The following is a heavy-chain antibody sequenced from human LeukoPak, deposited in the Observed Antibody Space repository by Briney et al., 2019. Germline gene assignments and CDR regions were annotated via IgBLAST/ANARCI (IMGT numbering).Heavy chain of an antibody. Sequence: GGSLRLSCAASGFTFSSYAMSWVRQAPGKGLEWVSAISASAGSTYYADSVKGRFTISRDNSKNTLYLQMNSLRAEDTAVYYCARDLTSYYYDNNGAFDFWGQGTLVTVSS. CDR1: GFTFSSYA. CDR3: ARDLTSYYYDNNGAFDF. J-gene: IGHJ4*02. D-gene: IGHD3-22*01. CDR2: ISASAGST. V-gene: IGHV3-23*01.